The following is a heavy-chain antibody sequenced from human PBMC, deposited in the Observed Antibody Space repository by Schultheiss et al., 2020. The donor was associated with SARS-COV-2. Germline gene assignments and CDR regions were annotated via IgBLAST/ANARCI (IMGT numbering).Heavy chain of an antibody. Sequence: GGSLRLSCAASGFTFSSYAMSWVRQAPGKGLEWVSAISGSGGSTYYADSVKGRFTISRDNSKNTLYLQMNSLRAEDTAVYYCARDRPSANYYGSGSPHDYWGQGTLVTVSS. D-gene: IGHD3-10*01. CDR3: ARDRPSANYYGSGSPHDY. J-gene: IGHJ4*02. CDR2: ISGSGGST. CDR1: GFTFSSYA. V-gene: IGHV3-23*01.